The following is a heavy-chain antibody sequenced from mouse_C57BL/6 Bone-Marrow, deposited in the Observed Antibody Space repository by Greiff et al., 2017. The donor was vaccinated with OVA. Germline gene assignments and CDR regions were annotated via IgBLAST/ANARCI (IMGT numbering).Heavy chain of an antibody. CDR1: GYTFTSYG. D-gene: IGHD1-1*01. CDR3: ARDYYGTWFAY. J-gene: IGHJ3*01. CDR2: IYPRSGNT. V-gene: IGHV1-81*01. Sequence: VQLQQSGAELARPGASVKLSCKASGYTFTSYGISWVKQRTGQGLEWIGEIYPRSGNTYYNEKFKGKATLTADKSSSTAYMELRSLTSEDSADYFCARDYYGTWFAYWGQGTLVTVSA.